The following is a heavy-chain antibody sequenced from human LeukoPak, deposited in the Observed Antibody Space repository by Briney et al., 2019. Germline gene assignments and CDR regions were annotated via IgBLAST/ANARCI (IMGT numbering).Heavy chain of an antibody. CDR1: GDSITSGGFY. CDR3: ARRDYAAWFDP. Sequence: SETLSLTCNVSGDSITSGGFYWAWMRPSPGKGLEWIGNVYYSGTTQDNPSLKGRVTISMDMSKNQFSLNLNSVSVTDTAIYYCARRDYAAWFDPWGQGTLVTVSS. J-gene: IGHJ5*02. D-gene: IGHD4/OR15-4a*01. V-gene: IGHV4-39*01. CDR2: VYYSGTT.